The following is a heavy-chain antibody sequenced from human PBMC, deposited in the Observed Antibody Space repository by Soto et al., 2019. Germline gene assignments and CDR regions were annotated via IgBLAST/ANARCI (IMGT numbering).Heavy chain of an antibody. CDR2: ISYDGSNK. J-gene: IGHJ6*02. CDR3: AKDLSPLYDFWSGYYTGNCMDV. V-gene: IGHV3-30*18. D-gene: IGHD3-3*01. CDR1: GVTFSSYG. Sequence: PWGSLRLSCAASGVTFSSYGIHCVRHSPFKWLEWVAVISYDGSNKYYADSVKGRFTISRDNSKNTLYLQMNSLRAEDTAVYYCAKDLSPLYDFWSGYYTGNCMDVWGQGTTVTVSS.